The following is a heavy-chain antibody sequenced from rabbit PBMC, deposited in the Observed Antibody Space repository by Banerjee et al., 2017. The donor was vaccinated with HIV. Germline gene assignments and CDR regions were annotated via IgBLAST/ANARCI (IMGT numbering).Heavy chain of an antibody. CDR1: GSDISSYS. CDR2: IYTSSDST. J-gene: IGHJ4*01. D-gene: IGHD1-1*01. CDR3: ARSNDHYDPTSLNL. V-gene: IGHV1S43*01. Sequence: QQQLEESGGGLVKPGGTLTLTCTASGSDISSYSMCWVRQAPGKGLEWIACIYTSSDSTWYASWAKGRFTISKSTSLNTMTLQMTSLTAADTATYFCARSNDHYDPTSLNLWGPGTLVTVS.